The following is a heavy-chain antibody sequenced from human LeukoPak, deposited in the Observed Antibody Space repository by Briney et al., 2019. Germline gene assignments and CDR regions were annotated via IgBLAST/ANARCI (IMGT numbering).Heavy chain of an antibody. J-gene: IGHJ4*02. CDR1: GFTFSSYG. CDR2: IWYDGSNK. Sequence: GRSLRLSCAASGFTFSSYGMHWVRQAPGKGLEWVAIIWYDGSNKYYADSVKGRFTISRDNSKNTLYLQMNSLRAEDTAVYYCASPGYGDYFEYWGQGTLVTVSS. V-gene: IGHV3-33*01. CDR3: ASPGYGDYFEY. D-gene: IGHD5-12*01.